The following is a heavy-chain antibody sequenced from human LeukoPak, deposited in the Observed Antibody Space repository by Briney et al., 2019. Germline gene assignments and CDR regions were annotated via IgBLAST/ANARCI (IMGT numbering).Heavy chain of an antibody. CDR2: IRYDGSNK. CDR1: GFTFSSYG. V-gene: IGHV3-30*02. Sequence: PGGSLRLSCAASGFTFSSYGMHWVRQAPGKGLEWVAFIRYDGSNKYYADSVKGRFTISRDNSKNTLYLQMNSLRAEDTAVYYCANAPRGYFDWFHFDYWGQGTLVTVSS. J-gene: IGHJ4*02. CDR3: ANAPRGYFDWFHFDY. D-gene: IGHD3-9*01.